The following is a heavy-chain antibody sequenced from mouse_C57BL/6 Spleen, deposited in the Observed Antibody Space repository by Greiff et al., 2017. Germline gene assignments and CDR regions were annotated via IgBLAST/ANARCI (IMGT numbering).Heavy chain of an antibody. J-gene: IGHJ4*01. D-gene: IGHD2-4*01. Sequence: VQLQQSGPELVKPGASVKMSCKASGYTFTDYNMHWVKQSHGKSLEWIGYINPNNGGTSYNQKFKGKATLTVNKSSSTAYMELRSLTSEDSAVYYCARMGVYYDYDDYAMDYWGQGTSVTVSA. CDR2: INPNNGGT. CDR3: ARMGVYYDYDDYAMDY. V-gene: IGHV1-22*01. CDR1: GYTFTDYN.